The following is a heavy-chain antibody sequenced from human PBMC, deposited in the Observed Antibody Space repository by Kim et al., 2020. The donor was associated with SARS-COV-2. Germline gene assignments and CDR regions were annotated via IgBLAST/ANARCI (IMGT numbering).Heavy chain of an antibody. CDR1: GGSISSSSYY. V-gene: IGHV4-39*01. J-gene: IGHJ3*02. CDR3: ASAEYSSSNDAFDI. D-gene: IGHD6-6*01. Sequence: SETLSLTCTVSGGSISSSSYYWGWIRQPPGKRLEWIGSIYYSGRTYYNPSLKSRVTISVDTSKNQFSLKLSSVTAADTAVYYCASAEYSSSNDAFDIWVQWRMGTVSS. CDR2: IYYSGRT.